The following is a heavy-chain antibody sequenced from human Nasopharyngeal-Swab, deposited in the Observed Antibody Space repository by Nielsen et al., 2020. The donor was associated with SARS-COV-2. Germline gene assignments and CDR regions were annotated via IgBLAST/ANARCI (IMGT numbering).Heavy chain of an antibody. CDR2: ISYDGSNK. CDR3: ANLEGDY. D-gene: IGHD3-3*01. Sequence: GESLKISCAASGFTFSSYGMHWVRQAPGKGLEWVAVISYDGSNKYYADSVKGRFTISRDNSKNTLYLQMNSLRAEDTAVYYCANLEGDYWGQRTLVTVSS. J-gene: IGHJ4*02. V-gene: IGHV3-30*18. CDR1: GFTFSSYG.